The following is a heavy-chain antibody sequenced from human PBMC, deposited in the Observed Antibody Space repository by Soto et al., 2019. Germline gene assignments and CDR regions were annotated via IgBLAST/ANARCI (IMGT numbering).Heavy chain of an antibody. CDR1: GFTFSSYW. V-gene: IGHV3-74*01. J-gene: IGHJ3*01. CDR2: INSDGSST. CDR3: VSCTQCPDVFDF. Sequence: LRLSCAASGFTFSSYWMHWVRQTPGKGLVWVSRINSDGSSTTYADSVKGRFTISRDNAKNTLYLQMNSLRAEDTAVYYCVSCTQCPDVFDFWGQGTMFTVS. D-gene: IGHD1-1*01.